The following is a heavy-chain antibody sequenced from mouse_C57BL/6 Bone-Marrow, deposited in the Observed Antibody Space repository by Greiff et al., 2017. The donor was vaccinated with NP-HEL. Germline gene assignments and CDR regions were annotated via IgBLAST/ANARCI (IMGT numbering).Heavy chain of an antibody. V-gene: IGHV14-4*01. CDR3: LDSSEGY. CDR2: IDPENGDT. CDR1: GFNIKDDY. Sequence: EVQLKQSGAELVRPGASVKLSCTASGFNIKDDYMHWVKQRPEQGLEWIGWIDPENGDTEYASKFQGKATITADTSSNTAYLQLSSLTSEDTAVYYCLDSSEGYWGQGTTLTVSS. J-gene: IGHJ2*01. D-gene: IGHD3-2*02.